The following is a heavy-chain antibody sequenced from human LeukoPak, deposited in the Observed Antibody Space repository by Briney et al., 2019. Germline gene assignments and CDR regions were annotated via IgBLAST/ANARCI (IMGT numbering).Heavy chain of an antibody. D-gene: IGHD2-21*02. J-gene: IGHJ3*02. Sequence: SETLSLTCTVSGGSISSYYWSWIRQPPGKGLEWIGYIYYSGSTNYNPSLKSRVTISGDTSKNQFSLKLSSVTAADTAVYYCARHIVVVTATHDAFDIWGQGTMVTVSS. CDR3: ARHIVVVTATHDAFDI. CDR2: IYYSGST. V-gene: IGHV4-59*08. CDR1: GGSISSYY.